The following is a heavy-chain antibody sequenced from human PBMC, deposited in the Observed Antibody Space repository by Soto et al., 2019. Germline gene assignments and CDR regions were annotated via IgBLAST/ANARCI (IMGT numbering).Heavy chain of an antibody. CDR3: ARVAGYSSSWYGPLPNFDY. Sequence: SETLSLTCTVSGGSISSSSYYWGWIRQPPGKGLEWIGYIYYSGSTNYNPSLKSRVTISVDTSKNQFSLKLSSVTAADTAVYYCARVAGYSSSWYGPLPNFDYWGQGTLVTVSS. CDR2: IYYSGST. J-gene: IGHJ4*02. CDR1: GGSISSSSYY. D-gene: IGHD6-13*01. V-gene: IGHV4-39*07.